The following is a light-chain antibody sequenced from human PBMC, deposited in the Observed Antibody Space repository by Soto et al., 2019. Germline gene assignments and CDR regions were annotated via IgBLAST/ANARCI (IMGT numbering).Light chain of an antibody. CDR2: AAS. Sequence: AIQMTQSPSSLSASVGDRVTISCRASQGIRNDLGWYQQKPGKAPKLLIYAASSLQSGVPSRFSGSGSGTDFTLTISSLQPDDFATYYCQQFNTSPWTFGQGTKVDIK. CDR3: QQFNTSPWT. J-gene: IGKJ1*01. CDR1: QGIRND. V-gene: IGKV1-6*01.